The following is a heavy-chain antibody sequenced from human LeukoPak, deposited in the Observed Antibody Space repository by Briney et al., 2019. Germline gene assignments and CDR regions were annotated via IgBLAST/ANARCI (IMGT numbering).Heavy chain of an antibody. J-gene: IGHJ4*02. CDR3: VRHDSGEYFDY. D-gene: IGHD4-17*01. V-gene: IGHV3-48*04. Sequence: GGSLRLSCAASGFSFSIYSMNWVRQAPGKGLEWVSYIANNSSSTTYYADSVKGRFTISRDNAKNSLFLQMNSLRAEDTAVYYCVRHDSGEYFDYWGQGTLVTVSS. CDR2: IANNSSSTT. CDR1: GFSFSIYS.